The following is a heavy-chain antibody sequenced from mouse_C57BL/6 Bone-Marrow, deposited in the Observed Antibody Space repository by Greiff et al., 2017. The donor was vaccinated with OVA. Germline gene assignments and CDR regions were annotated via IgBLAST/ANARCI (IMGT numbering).Heavy chain of an antibody. V-gene: IGHV1-80*01. CDR2: IYPGDGDA. CDR1: GYAFSSYW. Sequence: VQLQQSGAELVKPGASVKISCKASGYAFSSYWMNWVKQRPGTGLAWIGQIYPGDGDANYNGKFKGKAPLTADKSSSTAYMQLSSLTSEDSAVYFCARPGVVAHGYFDVWGTGTTVTVSS. D-gene: IGHD1-1*01. CDR3: ARPGVVAHGYFDV. J-gene: IGHJ1*03.